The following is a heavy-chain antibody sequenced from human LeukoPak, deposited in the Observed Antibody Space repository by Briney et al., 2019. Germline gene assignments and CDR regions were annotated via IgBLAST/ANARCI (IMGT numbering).Heavy chain of an antibody. J-gene: IGHJ4*02. V-gene: IGHV1-2*02. CDR3: ARARQKHLWFLEGIDS. D-gene: IGHD5-18*01. Sequence: ASVKVFFQASGYTFTGYYMHWVRQAPGQGLEWMGWIDPNSDGTKYAQKFQGRVTMTRDTSVTTAYMELRRLTSDDTAVYFCARARQKHLWFLEGIDSWGQAILVTVSS. CDR2: IDPNSDGT. CDR1: GYTFTGYY.